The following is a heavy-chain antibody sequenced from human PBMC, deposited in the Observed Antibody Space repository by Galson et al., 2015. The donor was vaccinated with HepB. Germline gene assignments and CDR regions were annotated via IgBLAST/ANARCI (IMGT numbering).Heavy chain of an antibody. CDR3: TSWVLAVAGGRNSLQGY. V-gene: IGHV3-73*01. Sequence: SLRLSCAASGFTFSGSAMHWVRQASGKGLEWVGRIRSKANSYATAYAASVKGRFTISRDDSKNTAYLQMNSLKTEDTAVYYCTSWVLAVAGGRNSLQGYWGQGTLVTVSS. CDR1: GFTFSGSA. CDR2: IRSKANSYAT. D-gene: IGHD6-19*01. J-gene: IGHJ4*02.